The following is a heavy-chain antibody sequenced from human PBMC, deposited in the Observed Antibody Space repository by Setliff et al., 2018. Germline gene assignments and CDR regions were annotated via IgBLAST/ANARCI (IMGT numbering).Heavy chain of an antibody. CDR1: GGSISSSSYY. D-gene: IGHD3-3*01. Sequence: SETLSLTCTVSGGSISSSSYYWGWIRQPPGKGLEWIGSIYYSGSTYYNTSLKSRVTITVDTSKNQFSLKLRSVTASDTAVYYCASRATYYNFCSGYYDYWGQGTLVTVSS. V-gene: IGHV4-39*07. CDR3: ASRATYYNFCSGYYDY. CDR2: IYYSGST. J-gene: IGHJ4*02.